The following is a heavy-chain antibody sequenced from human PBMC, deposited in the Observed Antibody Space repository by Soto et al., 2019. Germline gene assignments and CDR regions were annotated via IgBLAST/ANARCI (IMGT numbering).Heavy chain of an antibody. V-gene: IGHV1-69*01. J-gene: IGHJ4*02. Sequence: QVQLVQSGAEVKKPGSSVKVSCKASGGTFSSYAISWVRQAPGQGLEWMGGIIPIFGTANYAQKFPGSVTITADESTSTAYMELSSLRSEDMAGYYCAGWAYDYVLESYRQGGFFDYWGQGTLVTVSS. CDR2: IIPIFGTA. CDR1: GGTFSSYA. D-gene: IGHD3-16*02. CDR3: AGWAYDYVLESYRQGGFFDY.